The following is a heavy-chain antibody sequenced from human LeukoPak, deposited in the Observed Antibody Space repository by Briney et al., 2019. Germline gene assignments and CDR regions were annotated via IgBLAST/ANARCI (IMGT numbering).Heavy chain of an antibody. CDR1: GFTFSNYA. J-gene: IGHJ6*02. Sequence: PGGSLRLSCAASGFTFSNYAMSWVRQAPGKGLEWVSTISDSGGSTYYADSVKGRFTISRDNSKNTLFLQMSSLRVEDTAVYYCVNQKRHLGYNILDVWGQGTTVTVSS. V-gene: IGHV3-23*01. CDR3: VNQKRHLGYNILDV. D-gene: IGHD5-24*01. CDR2: ISDSGGST.